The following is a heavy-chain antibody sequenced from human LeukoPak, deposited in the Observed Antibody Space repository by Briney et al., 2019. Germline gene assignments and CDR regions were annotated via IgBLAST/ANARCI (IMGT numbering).Heavy chain of an antibody. Sequence: GGSLRLSCAVSGFTVSSNYMSWVRQAPGKGLEWVSIIYSGGSTDYADSVKGRFTISRDNSKNTLYFQMNSLRAEDTAVYYCAREVQRPLDYWGQGILVTVSS. CDR3: AREVQRPLDY. J-gene: IGHJ4*02. CDR2: IYSGGST. D-gene: IGHD1-1*01. V-gene: IGHV3-53*01. CDR1: GFTVSSNY.